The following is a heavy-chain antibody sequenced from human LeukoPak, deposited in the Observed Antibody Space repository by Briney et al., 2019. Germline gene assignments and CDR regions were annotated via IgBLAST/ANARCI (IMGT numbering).Heavy chain of an antibody. CDR1: GFTFSSYA. D-gene: IGHD5-18*01. V-gene: IGHV3-30*04. CDR3: ARDRGYSYGPFDY. J-gene: IGHJ4*02. CDR2: ISYDGSNK. Sequence: GGSLRLSCAASGFTFSSYAMQWVRQAPGKGLEWVAVISYDGSNKYYADSVKGRFTISRDNSKNTLYLQMNSLRAEDTAVYYCARDRGYSYGPFDYWGQGTLVTVSS.